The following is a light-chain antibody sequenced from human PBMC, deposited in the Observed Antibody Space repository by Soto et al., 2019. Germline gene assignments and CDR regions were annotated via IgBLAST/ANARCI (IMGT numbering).Light chain of an antibody. V-gene: IGLV1-44*01. Sequence: QPVLTQPPSASGTPGQRVTISCSGSISNLGSNTATWYQQLPGAAPKLLIYSNNQRPSGVPDRFSGSKSGTSASLAISGLQSEDEADYYCAVEGVFGGGTKLTVL. CDR2: SNN. J-gene: IGLJ2*01. CDR1: ISNLGSNT. CDR3: AVEGV.